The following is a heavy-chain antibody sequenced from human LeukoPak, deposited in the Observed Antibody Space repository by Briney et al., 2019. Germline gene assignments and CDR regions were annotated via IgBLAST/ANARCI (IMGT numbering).Heavy chain of an antibody. D-gene: IGHD1-14*01. CDR3: ARATNVDYFYYYGLDV. CDR1: GGSLRGYF. J-gene: IGHJ6*02. V-gene: IGHV4-34*01. CDR2: INQSGNT. Sequence: SETLSLTCAVYGGSLRGYFWSWIRQPPGKGLEWIGEINQSGNTNYNPSLKSRVTMSIDTSNYRFFLKLSSVTAADTAIYYCARATNVDYFYYYGLDVWGRGTTVTVSS.